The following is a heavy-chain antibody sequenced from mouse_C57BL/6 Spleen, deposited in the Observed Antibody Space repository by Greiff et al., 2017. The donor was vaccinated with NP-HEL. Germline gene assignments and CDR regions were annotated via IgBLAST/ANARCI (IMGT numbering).Heavy chain of an antibody. CDR1: GFTFSSYA. CDR2: ISDGGSYT. Sequence: EVQRVESGGGLVKPGGSLKLSCAASGFTFSSYAMSWVRQTPEKRLEWVATISDGGSYTYYPDNVKGRFTISRDNAKNNLYLQMSHLKSEDTAMYYCARDAHSLFFDYWGQGTTLTVSS. J-gene: IGHJ2*01. D-gene: IGHD6-2*01. V-gene: IGHV5-4*01. CDR3: ARDAHSLFFDY.